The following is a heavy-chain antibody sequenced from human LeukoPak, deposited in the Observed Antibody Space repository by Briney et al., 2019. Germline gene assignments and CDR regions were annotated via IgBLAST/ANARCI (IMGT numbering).Heavy chain of an antibody. CDR2: IGGSDGNT. D-gene: IGHD5-12*01. CDR1: GFTFSSYA. CDR3: AKVQYSDYDMNFDS. V-gene: IGHV3-23*01. J-gene: IGHJ4*02. Sequence: AAGSLRLSCAASGFTFSSYAMSWVRQAPGMGLEWVSAIGGSDGNTYYADSVKGRFTISRDNSKNSLYLQINSLRADDTAVYYCAKVQYSDYDMNFDSWGQGTLVTVSS.